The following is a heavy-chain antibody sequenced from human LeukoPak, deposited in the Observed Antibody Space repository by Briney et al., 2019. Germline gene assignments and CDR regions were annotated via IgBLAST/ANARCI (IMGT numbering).Heavy chain of an antibody. CDR1: GFTVSSTY. D-gene: IGHD3-10*01. V-gene: IGHV3-53*01. Sequence: GGSRRLSCAAAGFTVSSTYMSWVRQAPGKGLEGVSVIYTVGGTSYPCSVKVRSTISRDNYKITMYLQMNSLRAEDTAVYYCARDLSPAHMVRAPQCLDYWGQGTLVTVSS. J-gene: IGHJ4*02. CDR3: ARDLSPAHMVRAPQCLDY. CDR2: IYTVGGT.